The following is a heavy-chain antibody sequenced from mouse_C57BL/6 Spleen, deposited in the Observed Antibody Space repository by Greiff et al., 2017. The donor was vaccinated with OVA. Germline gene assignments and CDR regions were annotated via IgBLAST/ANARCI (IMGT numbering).Heavy chain of an antibody. CDR2: ISYDGSN. CDR3: ARAENYYGSGCFDV. V-gene: IGHV3-6*01. CDR1: GYSITSGYY. J-gene: IGHJ1*03. D-gene: IGHD1-1*01. Sequence: EVQLQESGPGLVKPSQSLSLTCSVTGYSITSGYYWNWIRQFPGNKLEWMGYISYDGSNNYNPSLKNRISITRDTSKNQFFLKLNSVTTEDTATYYCARAENYYGSGCFDVWGTGTTVTVSS.